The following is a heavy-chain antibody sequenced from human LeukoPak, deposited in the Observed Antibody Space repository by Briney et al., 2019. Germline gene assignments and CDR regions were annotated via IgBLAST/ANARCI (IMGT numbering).Heavy chain of an antibody. V-gene: IGHV3-15*01. CDR2: IKSKTDGGTI. Sequence: GGSLRLSCAASGFSFNDAWMSWVRQAPGKGLEWIGRIKSKTDGGTIDYAAPVKGRFTVSRDDSKNTLYLQMNSLKTEDTAVYYCTTGRASSIRGAGGGYWGQGTLVTVSS. CDR3: TTGRASSIRGAGGGY. D-gene: IGHD3-10*01. J-gene: IGHJ4*02. CDR1: GFSFNDAW.